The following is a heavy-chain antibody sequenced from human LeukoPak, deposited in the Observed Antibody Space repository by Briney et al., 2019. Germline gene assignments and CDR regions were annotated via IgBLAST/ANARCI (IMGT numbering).Heavy chain of an antibody. CDR3: ARSGFSGFVAVAGDY. Sequence: SETLSLTCTVSGGSVSTYYWNWIRQPPGKGLEWIGYIYYSGSTNYNPSLKSRLTISVDTSNNQFSLKLSSVTADDTAVYYCARSGFSGFVAVAGDYWGQGTLVTVSS. V-gene: IGHV4-59*02. CDR2: IYYSGST. CDR1: GGSVSTYY. D-gene: IGHD6-19*01. J-gene: IGHJ4*02.